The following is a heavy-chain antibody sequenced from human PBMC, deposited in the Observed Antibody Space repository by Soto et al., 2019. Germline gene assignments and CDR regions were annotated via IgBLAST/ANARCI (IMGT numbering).Heavy chain of an antibody. J-gene: IGHJ3*02. D-gene: IGHD3-22*01. V-gene: IGHV5-51*01. CDR2: IYPGDSDT. Sequence: GESLKISCKGSGYSFTSYWIGWVRQMPGKGLEWMGIIYPGDSDTRYSPSFQGQVTISADKSISTAYLQWSSLKASDTAMYYCARQWDPMIVVVSGVFDIWGQRTMVTGSS. CDR1: GYSFTSYW. CDR3: ARQWDPMIVVVSGVFDI.